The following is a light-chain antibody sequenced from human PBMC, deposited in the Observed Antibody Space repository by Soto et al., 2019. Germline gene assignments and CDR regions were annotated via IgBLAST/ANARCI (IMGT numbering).Light chain of an antibody. CDR3: SSYTSSSTLV. Sequence: QSALTQPASVSGSPGQSITISCAGTSSDVGGYNFVSWYQHHPGKVPKLMIYYVSNRPSGVSNRFSGSKSGNTASLTISGLQAEDEADYYCSSYTSSSTLVFGGGTKLTVL. CDR1: SSDVGGYNF. CDR2: YVS. V-gene: IGLV2-14*03. J-gene: IGLJ2*01.